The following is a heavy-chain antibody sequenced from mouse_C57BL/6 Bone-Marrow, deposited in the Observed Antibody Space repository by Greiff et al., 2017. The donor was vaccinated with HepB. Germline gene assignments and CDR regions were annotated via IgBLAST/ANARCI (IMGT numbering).Heavy chain of an antibody. CDR2: IDPSDSYT. J-gene: IGHJ2*01. D-gene: IGHD1-1*01. CDR3: ARSGYLGSSYVRSYFDY. V-gene: IGHV1-69*01. Sequence: QVQLQQSGAELVMPGASVKLSCKASGYTFTSYWMHWVKQRPGQGLEWIGEIDPSDSYTNYNQKFKGKSTLTVDKSSSTAYMQLSSLTSEDSAVYYCARSGYLGSSYVRSYFDYWGQGTTLTVSS. CDR1: GYTFTSYW.